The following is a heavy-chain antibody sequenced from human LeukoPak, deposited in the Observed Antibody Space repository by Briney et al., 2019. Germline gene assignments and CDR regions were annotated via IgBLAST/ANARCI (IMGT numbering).Heavy chain of an antibody. CDR3: AKDVQQQLVGGFDY. CDR2: IRYDGSNK. V-gene: IGHV3-30*02. D-gene: IGHD6-13*01. J-gene: IGHJ4*02. CDR1: GFTFSSYG. Sequence: GGSPRLSCAASGFTFSSYGMHWVRQAPGKGLEWVAFIRYDGSNKYYADSVKGRFTISRDNSKNTLYLQMNSLRAEDTAVYYCAKDVQQQLVGGFDYWGQGTLVTVSS.